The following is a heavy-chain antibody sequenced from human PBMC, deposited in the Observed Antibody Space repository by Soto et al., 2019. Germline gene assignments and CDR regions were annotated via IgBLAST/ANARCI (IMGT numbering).Heavy chain of an antibody. CDR2: IRSKPYGETT. CDR1: GFTFGDYT. CDR3: TRDPSTHPGSSPDYYGLDG. J-gene: IGHJ6*02. V-gene: IGHV3-49*04. Sequence: GGSLRLSCTASGFTFGDYTMSWVRQAPGKGLEWVGFIRSKPYGETTEYAASVKGRFTISRDDYRSIAYLQMNSLKTEDTAVYWCTRDPSTHPGSSPDYYGLDGWGPGTTVTVSS. D-gene: IGHD2-15*01.